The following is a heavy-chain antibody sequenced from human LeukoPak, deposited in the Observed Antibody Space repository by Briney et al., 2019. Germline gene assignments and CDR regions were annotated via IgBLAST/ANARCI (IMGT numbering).Heavy chain of an antibody. Sequence: GGSLRLXCAASGFTFDDYTMHWVRQAPGKGLEWVSLISWDGGSTYYADSVKGRFTISRDNSKNSLYLQMNSLRTEDTALYYCAKASGYSSSSAFGYWGQGTLVTVSS. CDR3: AKASGYSSSSAFGY. CDR2: ISWDGGST. J-gene: IGHJ4*02. V-gene: IGHV3-43*01. D-gene: IGHD6-6*01. CDR1: GFTFDDYT.